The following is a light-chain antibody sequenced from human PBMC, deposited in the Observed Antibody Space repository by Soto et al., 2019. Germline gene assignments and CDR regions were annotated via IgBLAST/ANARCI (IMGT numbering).Light chain of an antibody. CDR2: KAS. J-gene: IGKJ1*01. V-gene: IGKV1-5*03. CDR3: QQHNSYWT. CDR1: QSISSW. Sequence: DIQMTQCPSTLSASVGDRVTITCRASQSISSWLAWYQQKPGKAPKLLIYKASSLESGVPARFSGSGSATEFTLTISSLQPDDFAIYYCQQHNSYWTFGQGTKVDIK.